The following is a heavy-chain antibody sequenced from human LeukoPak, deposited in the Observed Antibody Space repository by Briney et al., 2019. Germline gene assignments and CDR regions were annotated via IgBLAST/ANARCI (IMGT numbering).Heavy chain of an antibody. CDR1: AYTFTTYG. J-gene: IGHJ4*02. CDR2: INPYNGDT. Sequence: GASVKVSCKASAYTFTTYGISWVRQAPGQGLEWMGWINPYNGDTNYAQKLQGRVTMTTDTSTSTAYMELRSLRSDDTAVYYCARDTGIAVAGTGDFDYWGQGTLVTVSS. V-gene: IGHV1-18*01. D-gene: IGHD6-13*01. CDR3: ARDTGIAVAGTGDFDY.